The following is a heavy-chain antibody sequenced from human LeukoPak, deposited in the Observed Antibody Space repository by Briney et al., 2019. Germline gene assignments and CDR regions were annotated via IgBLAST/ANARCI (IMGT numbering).Heavy chain of an antibody. CDR2: IYYSGST. CDR1: GGSISSSSYY. V-gene: IGHV4-61*05. J-gene: IGHJ4*02. CDR3: ARGVTTRY. Sequence: SETLSLTCTVSGGSISSSSYYWGWIRQPPGKGLEWIGYIYYSGSTNYNPSLKSRVTISVDTSKNQFSLKLSSVTAADTAVYYCARGVTTRYWGQGTLVTVSS. D-gene: IGHD1-1*01.